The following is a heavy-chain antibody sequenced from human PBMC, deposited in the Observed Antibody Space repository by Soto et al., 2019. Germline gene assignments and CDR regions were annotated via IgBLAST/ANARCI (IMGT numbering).Heavy chain of an antibody. Sequence: EVELLESGGGLVQPGGSLRLSCAASGFTFSTFAMNWVRQVPGKGLEWVSVISSSGGTTYYVDSVKGRFTISRDNSKNTLYLLMSNLRAEDTAIYYCATSPYPVLRYFDWLQYYSGMDVWGQGTAVTVSS. V-gene: IGHV3-23*01. CDR1: GFTFSTFA. D-gene: IGHD3-9*01. CDR2: ISSSGGTT. J-gene: IGHJ6*02. CDR3: ATSPYPVLRYFDWLQYYSGMDV.